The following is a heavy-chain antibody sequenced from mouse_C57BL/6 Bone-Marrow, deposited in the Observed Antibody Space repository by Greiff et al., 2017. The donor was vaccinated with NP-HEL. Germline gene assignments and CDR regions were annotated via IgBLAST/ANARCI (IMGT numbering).Heavy chain of an antibody. CDR1: GFTFSSYG. J-gene: IGHJ3*01. V-gene: IGHV5-6*01. CDR2: ISSGGSYT. Sequence: EVKVVESGGDLVKPGGSLKLSCAASGFTFSSYGMSWVRQTPDKRLEWVATISSGGSYTYYPDSVKGRFTISRDNAKNTLYLQMSSLKSEDTAMYYCARPYDYGIAWFAYWGQGTLVTVSA. D-gene: IGHD2-4*01. CDR3: ARPYDYGIAWFAY.